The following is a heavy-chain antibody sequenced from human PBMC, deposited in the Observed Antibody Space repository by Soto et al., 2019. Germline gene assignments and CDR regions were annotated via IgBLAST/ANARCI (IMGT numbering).Heavy chain of an antibody. Sequence: GASVKVSCKASGHTFSSYAINWVRQAPGQGLEWMGGIIPMFGTANYAQKFKGRVTITAGESTSTVYMELSSLRSEDTAVYYCARVGPAHYYDSSGYYSPLDYWGQGTLVTVSS. CDR2: IIPMFGTA. D-gene: IGHD3-22*01. J-gene: IGHJ4*02. CDR3: ARVGPAHYYDSSGYYSPLDY. V-gene: IGHV1-69*13. CDR1: GHTFSSYA.